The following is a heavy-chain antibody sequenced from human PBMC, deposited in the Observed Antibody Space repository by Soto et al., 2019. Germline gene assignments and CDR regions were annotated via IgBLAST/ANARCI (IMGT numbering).Heavy chain of an antibody. CDR3: ARVGLPVVAATFDY. CDR2: IYYSGST. CDR1: GGSISSGGYY. D-gene: IGHD2-15*01. V-gene: IGHV4-31*03. Sequence: QVQLQESGPGLVKPSQTLSLTCTVSGGSISSGGYYWSWIRHHPGKGLEWIGYIYYSGSTYYNPSLKSRVTISVDTSKNQFSLKLSSVTAADTAVYYCARVGLPVVAATFDYWGQGTLVTVSS. J-gene: IGHJ4*02.